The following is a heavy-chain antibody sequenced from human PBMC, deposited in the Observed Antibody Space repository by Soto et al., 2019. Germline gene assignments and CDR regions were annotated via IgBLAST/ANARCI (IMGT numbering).Heavy chain of an antibody. J-gene: IGHJ4*02. D-gene: IGHD3-22*01. V-gene: IGHV4-59*01. CDR2: IYYNGNT. Sequence: SETLSLTCTVSGGCMSTYYWSWIRQSLGKGLESIGYIYYNGNTNYNPSLKSRVTISVDTSKNQLSLKVTSVTAADTAVYFCARGPDGLIPYFFDYWGQGTLVTVSS. CDR3: ARGPDGLIPYFFDY. CDR1: GGCMSTYY.